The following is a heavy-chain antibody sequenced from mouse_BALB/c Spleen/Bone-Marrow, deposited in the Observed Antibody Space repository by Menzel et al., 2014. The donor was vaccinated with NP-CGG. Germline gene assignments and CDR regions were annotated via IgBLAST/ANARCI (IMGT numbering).Heavy chain of an antibody. CDR3: ARGNYEAMDY. CDR1: GYTFTSYW. J-gene: IGHJ4*01. D-gene: IGHD2-1*01. V-gene: IGHV1-7*01. CDR2: INPSTGYT. Sequence: VKLMESGAELAKPGASVKMSCKASGYTFTSYWMHWVKQGPGQGLEWTGYINPSTGYTEYNQKFKDKATLTADKSSSTAYMQLSSLTSEDSAVYYCARGNYEAMDYWGQGTSVTVSS.